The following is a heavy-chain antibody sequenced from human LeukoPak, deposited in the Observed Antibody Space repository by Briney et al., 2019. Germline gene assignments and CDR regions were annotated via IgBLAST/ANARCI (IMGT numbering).Heavy chain of an antibody. J-gene: IGHJ4*02. Sequence: GGSLRLSCAASGFTVSSNYMSWVRQAPGKGLEWVSGISGSGGFTYYADSLKGRFTISRDNSKNMLYLQMNSLRVEDTAVYYCAKGHGSTWYDGLYYFDYWGQGTLVTVSS. D-gene: IGHD6-13*01. V-gene: IGHV3-23*01. CDR2: ISGSGGFT. CDR1: GFTVSSNY. CDR3: AKGHGSTWYDGLYYFDY.